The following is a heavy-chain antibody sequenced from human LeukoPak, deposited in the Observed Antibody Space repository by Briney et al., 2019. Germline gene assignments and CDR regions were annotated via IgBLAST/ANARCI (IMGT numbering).Heavy chain of an antibody. CDR3: AKADYSYGYWCY. Sequence: GGSLRLSCAASGFTFSSYGMSWVRQAPGKGLEWVSAISGSGGSTYYADSVKGRFTISRDNSKDTLYLQMNSLRAEDTAVYYCAKADYSYGYWCYWGQGTLVTVSS. J-gene: IGHJ4*02. V-gene: IGHV3-23*01. CDR1: GFTFSSYG. D-gene: IGHD5-18*01. CDR2: ISGSGGST.